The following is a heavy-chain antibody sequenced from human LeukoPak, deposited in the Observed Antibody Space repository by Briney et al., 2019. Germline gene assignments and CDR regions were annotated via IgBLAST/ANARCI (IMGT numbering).Heavy chain of an antibody. CDR2: VYPGDSDT. V-gene: IGHV5-51*01. CDR3: ARQIAVAGKVYYYGMDV. CDR1: GYSFTNYY. D-gene: IGHD6-19*01. Sequence: GESLKISCKASGYSFTNYYIAWVRQMPGKGLEWMGIVYPGDSDTRYSPSFQGQVTISADKSISTAYLQWSSLKASDTAMYYCARQIAVAGKVYYYGMDVWGQGTTVTVSS. J-gene: IGHJ6*02.